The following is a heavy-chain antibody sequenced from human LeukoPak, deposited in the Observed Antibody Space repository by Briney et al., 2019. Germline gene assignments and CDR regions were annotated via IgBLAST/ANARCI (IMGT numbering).Heavy chain of an antibody. D-gene: IGHD4-17*01. CDR3: ARGGYWTTVTFFDY. CDR1: GGSFSGHY. CDR2: INHSGST. V-gene: IGHV4-34*01. Sequence: PSETLSLTCAVYGGSFSGHYWSWIRQPPGKGLEWIGEINHSGSTNYNPSLKSRVTISVDTSKNQFSLKLSSVTAADTAVYYCARGGYWTTVTFFDYWGQGTLVTVSS. J-gene: IGHJ4*02.